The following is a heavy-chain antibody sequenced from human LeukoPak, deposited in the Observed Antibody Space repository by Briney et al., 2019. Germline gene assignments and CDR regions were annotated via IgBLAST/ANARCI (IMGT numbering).Heavy chain of an antibody. CDR1: GGSISSGSYY. CDR3: ARDGEDIVVVPAAI. V-gene: IGHV4-61*02. CDR2: IYTSGST. J-gene: IGHJ4*02. Sequence: SETLFLTCTVSGGSISSGSYYWSWIRQPAGKGLEWIGRIYTSGSTNYNPSLKSRVTISVDTSKNQFSLKLSSVTAADTAVYYCARDGEDIVVVPAAIWGQGTLVTVSS. D-gene: IGHD2-2*01.